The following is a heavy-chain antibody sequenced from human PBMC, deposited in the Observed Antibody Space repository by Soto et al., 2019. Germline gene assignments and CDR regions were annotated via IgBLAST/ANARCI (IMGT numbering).Heavy chain of an antibody. CDR1: GDSVSSNSAA. CDR2: TYYRSKWYN. D-gene: IGHD2-15*01. Sequence: SQTLSLPCAISGDSVSSNSAAWNWIRQSPSRGLEWLGRTYYRSKWYNDYAVSVKSRITINPDTSKNQFSLQLNSVTPEDTAVYYCAYTYCSGGSCYRNWFDPWGQGTLVTVSS. J-gene: IGHJ5*02. V-gene: IGHV6-1*01. CDR3: AYTYCSGGSCYRNWFDP.